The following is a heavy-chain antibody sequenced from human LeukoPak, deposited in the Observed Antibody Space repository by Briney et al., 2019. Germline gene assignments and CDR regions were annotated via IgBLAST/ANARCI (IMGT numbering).Heavy chain of an antibody. CDR3: ARRLGLRWDLQAFDI. CDR1: GYTFTSYD. CDR2: MNPNSGNT. V-gene: IGHV1-8*03. J-gene: IGHJ3*02. D-gene: IGHD4-23*01. Sequence: ASVKVSCKASGYTFTSYDINWVRQATGQGLEWMGWMNPNSGNTGYAQKFQGRVTITRNNSISTVYMELSSLRSEDTAVYYCARRLGLRWDLQAFDIWGQGTMVTVPS.